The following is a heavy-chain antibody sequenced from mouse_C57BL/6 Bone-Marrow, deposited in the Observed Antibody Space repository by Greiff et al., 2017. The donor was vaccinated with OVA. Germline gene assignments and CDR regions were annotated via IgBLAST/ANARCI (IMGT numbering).Heavy chain of an antibody. CDR2: ISSGSSTI. V-gene: IGHV5-17*01. Sequence: VQLQQSGGGLVKPGGSLKLSCAASGFTFSDYGMHWVRQAPEKGLEWVAYISSGSSTIYYADTVKGRFTISRDNAKNTLFLQMTSLRSEDTAMYYCARSTRAFDYGGQGTTLTVSS. D-gene: IGHD3-1*01. J-gene: IGHJ2*01. CDR1: GFTFSDYG. CDR3: ARSTRAFDY.